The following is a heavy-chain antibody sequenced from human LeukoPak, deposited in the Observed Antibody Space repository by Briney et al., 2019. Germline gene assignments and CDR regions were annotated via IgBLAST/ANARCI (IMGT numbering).Heavy chain of an antibody. CDR3: ARVGGNWSYNWFDP. CDR1: GGPFSGYY. V-gene: IGHV4-34*01. Sequence: KPSETLSLTCAVYGGPFSGYYWSWIRQPPGKGLEWIGEINHSGSTNYNPSLKSRVTISVDTSKNQFSLKLSSVTAADTAVYYCARVGGNWSYNWFDPWGQGTLVTVSS. CDR2: INHSGST. J-gene: IGHJ5*02. D-gene: IGHD1-1*01.